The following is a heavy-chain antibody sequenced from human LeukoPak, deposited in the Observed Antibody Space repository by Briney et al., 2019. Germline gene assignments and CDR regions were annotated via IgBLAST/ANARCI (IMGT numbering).Heavy chain of an antibody. CDR2: INTDGSST. D-gene: IGHD2-15*01. CDR3: AKGACSGGSCIYVFAY. V-gene: IGHV3-74*01. CDR1: GFTFSSYW. Sequence: PGGSLRLSCVASGFTFSSYWMHWVRQAPGKGLVWVSRINTDGSSTSYADSVKGRFTISRDNAKNTLYLQMNSLRAEDTALYYCAKGACSGGSCIYVFAYWGQGTLVTVSS. J-gene: IGHJ4*02.